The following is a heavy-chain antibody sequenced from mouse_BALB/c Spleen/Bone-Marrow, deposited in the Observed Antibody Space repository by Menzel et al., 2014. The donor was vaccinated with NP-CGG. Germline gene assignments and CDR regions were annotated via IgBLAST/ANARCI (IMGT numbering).Heavy chain of an antibody. CDR1: GYTFSSYW. CDR2: ILPGSGST. CDR3: AREDYYGSSYFDY. D-gene: IGHD1-1*01. V-gene: IGHV1-9*01. Sequence: VKLQESGAELMKPGASVKISCKATGYTFSSYWIEWVKQRPGHGLEWIGEILPGSGSTIYNEKFKGKATFTADTSSNTAYMRLSSLTSEDSAVYYCAREDYYGSSYFDYWGQGTTLTVSS. J-gene: IGHJ2*01.